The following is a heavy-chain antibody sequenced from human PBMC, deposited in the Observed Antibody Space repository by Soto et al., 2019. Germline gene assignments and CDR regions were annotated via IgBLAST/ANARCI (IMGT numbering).Heavy chain of an antibody. D-gene: IGHD5-12*01. J-gene: IGHJ6*02. CDR3: ANYRVEWLRLSDGMDV. V-gene: IGHV3-23*01. CDR2: ISGSGGST. Sequence: PGGSLRLSCAASGFTFSSYAMSWVRQAPGKGLEWVSAISGSGGSTYYADSVKGRFTISRDNSKNTLYLQMNSLRAEDTAVYYCANYRVEWLRLSDGMDVWGQGTTVTVSS. CDR1: GFTFSSYA.